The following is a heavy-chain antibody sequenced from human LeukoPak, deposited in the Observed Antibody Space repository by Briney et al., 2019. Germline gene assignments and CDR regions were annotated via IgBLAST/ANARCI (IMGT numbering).Heavy chain of an antibody. CDR3: ARDRRVVGATGYYYGMDV. J-gene: IGHJ6*02. V-gene: IGHV1-2*02. CDR1: GYTFTGYY. D-gene: IGHD2-15*01. Sequence: ASVKVSCKASGYTFTGYYVHWVRQAPGQGLEWVGWINPSSGGTSSAQNFQGRVTMTRDTSTSTTYMELSGLRSDDTAVYYCARDRRVVGATGYYYGMDVWGQGTTVTVSS. CDR2: INPSSGGT.